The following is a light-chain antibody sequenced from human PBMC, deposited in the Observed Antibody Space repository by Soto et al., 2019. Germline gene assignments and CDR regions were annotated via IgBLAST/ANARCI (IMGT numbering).Light chain of an antibody. CDR1: QSVNLN. Sequence: EIMMTHSPGTLSVSPGEGATLSCTASQSVNLNLAWYQQKPGQPPRLLLYGASTRATGIPVRFRGSGSGTEFTHTLIRLQSEDSAGYYCRQYNSWPRGTFGPGTKVEIK. V-gene: IGKV3-15*01. CDR3: RQYNSWPRGT. CDR2: GAS. J-gene: IGKJ3*01.